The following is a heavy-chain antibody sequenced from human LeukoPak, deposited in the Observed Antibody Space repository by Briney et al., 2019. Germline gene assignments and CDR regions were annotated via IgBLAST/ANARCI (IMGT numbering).Heavy chain of an antibody. V-gene: IGHV4-59*01. CDR1: GGSISSYY. CDR3: ARQCSGGSCYLNGLRRAYNWFDP. Sequence: PSETLSLTCTVSGGSISSYYWSWIRQPPGKGLEWIGYIYYSGSTNYNPSLKSRVTISVDTSKNQFSLKLSSVTAADTAVYYCARQCSGGSCYLNGLRRAYNWFDPWGQGTLVTVSS. D-gene: IGHD2-15*01. J-gene: IGHJ5*02. CDR2: IYYSGST.